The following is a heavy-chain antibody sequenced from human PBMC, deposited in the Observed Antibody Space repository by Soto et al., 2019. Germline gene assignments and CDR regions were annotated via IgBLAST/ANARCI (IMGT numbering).Heavy chain of an antibody. Sequence: PGGSLSLSGAASGFTFNIYCMHWVRQAPYKGLEWVALISYDGSNQYYADSVKRRFTISRDNSKNTLFLQMNSLRADDTAVYYCAKHQASGQGCFDSWGQGTLVPVSS. CDR1: GFTFNIYC. V-gene: IGHV3-30*18. J-gene: IGHJ4*02. CDR3: AKHQASGQGCFDS. CDR2: ISYDGSNQ.